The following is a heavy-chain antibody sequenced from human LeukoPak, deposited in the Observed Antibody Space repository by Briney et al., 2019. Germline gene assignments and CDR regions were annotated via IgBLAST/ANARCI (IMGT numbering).Heavy chain of an antibody. D-gene: IGHD5-12*01. J-gene: IGHJ4*02. CDR2: IYPGDSDT. CDR3: ARGGDSRYSGYDWCDC. V-gene: IGHV5-51*01. Sequence: PGESLKISCKGSGYIFTSYWIGWVRQMPGRGLEWMGIIYPGDSDTRYSPSFQGQVTISADKSISTAYLQWSSLKASDTAMYYCARGGDSRYSGYDWCDCWGQGTLVTVSS. CDR1: GYIFTSYW.